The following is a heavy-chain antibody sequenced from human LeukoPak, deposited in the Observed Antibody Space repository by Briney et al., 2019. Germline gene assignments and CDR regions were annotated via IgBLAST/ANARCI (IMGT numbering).Heavy chain of an antibody. CDR3: ARYSVRGVIRDY. Sequence: RGSLRLSCAASGFTFSSYAMHWVRQAPGKGLEWVAVISYDGSNKYYADSVKGRFTISRDNSKNTLYLQMNSLRAEDTAVYYCARYSVRGVIRDYWGQGTLVTVSS. D-gene: IGHD3-10*01. CDR1: GFTFSSYA. CDR2: ISYDGSNK. J-gene: IGHJ4*02. V-gene: IGHV3-30*04.